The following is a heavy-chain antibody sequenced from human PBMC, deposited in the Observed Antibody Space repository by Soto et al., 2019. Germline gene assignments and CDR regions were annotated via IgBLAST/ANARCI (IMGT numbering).Heavy chain of an antibody. CDR2: ISGSGGST. D-gene: IGHD2-8*01. Sequence: GGSLRLSCAASGFTFSTYAMSWVRQAPGKGLEWVSAISGSGGSTYYADSVKGRFTISRDNSKNTLYLQMNSLRAEDTAVYYCAKGSYCTNGICYNYWGQGTLVTVSS. CDR3: AKGSYCTNGICYNY. J-gene: IGHJ4*02. CDR1: GFTFSTYA. V-gene: IGHV3-23*01.